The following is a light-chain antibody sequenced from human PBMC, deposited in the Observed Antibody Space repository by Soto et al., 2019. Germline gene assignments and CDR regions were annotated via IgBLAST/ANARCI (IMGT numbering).Light chain of an antibody. Sequence: DIQMTQSPSTLSASVGDRVTITCRASQSISSWLAWYQQKPGKAPKLLIYDASSLESGVPSRFSGSGSGTEFTLTISSLQRDDFATYYCQQYNSYSQTFGQGNKVEIK. CDR3: QQYNSYSQT. J-gene: IGKJ1*01. CDR2: DAS. CDR1: QSISSW. V-gene: IGKV1-5*01.